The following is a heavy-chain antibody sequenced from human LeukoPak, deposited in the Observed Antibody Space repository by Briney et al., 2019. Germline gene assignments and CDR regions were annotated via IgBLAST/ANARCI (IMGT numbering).Heavy chain of an antibody. Sequence: ASVKVSCKASGYTFTSYDINWVRQATGQGLEWMGWMNPNSGNTGYAQKFQGRVTMTRDTSVSTAYMELSSLRSEDTAVYYCARGVHFRFRSWWGDWFDPWGQGTLVTVSS. CDR2: MNPNSGNT. J-gene: IGHJ5*02. D-gene: IGHD6-13*01. CDR1: GYTFTSYD. CDR3: ARGVHFRFRSWWGDWFDP. V-gene: IGHV1-8*01.